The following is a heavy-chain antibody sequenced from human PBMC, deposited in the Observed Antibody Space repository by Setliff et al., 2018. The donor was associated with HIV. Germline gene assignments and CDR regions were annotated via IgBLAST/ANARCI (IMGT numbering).Heavy chain of an antibody. Sequence: SGPTLVNPTQTLTLTCTFSGFSLSTSGMCVTWIRQPPGKALEWLARIDWDGDTYYSTSLKTRLTISKDTSKNQVVLTMTDMDPVDTTTYYCARTRSPFGGVIENAFDIWGQGTMVTVSS. CDR1: GFSLSTSGMC. CDR2: IDWDGDT. V-gene: IGHV2-70*11. D-gene: IGHD3-16*02. J-gene: IGHJ3*02. CDR3: ARTRSPFGGVIENAFDI.